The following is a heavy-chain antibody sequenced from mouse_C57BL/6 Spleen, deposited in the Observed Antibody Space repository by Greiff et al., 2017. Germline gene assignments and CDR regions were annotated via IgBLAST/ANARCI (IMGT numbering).Heavy chain of an antibody. V-gene: IGHV2-9*01. CDR2: IWGGGST. J-gene: IGHJ4*01. D-gene: IGHD1-1*01. Sequence: VKLKESGPGLVAPSQSLSITCTVSGFSLTSYGVDWVRQPPGKGLEWLGVIWGGGSTNYNSDLMSSMSICKDNSKSQVVLTMNSLQTDDTSMYYCAKHYYCSRGELDYARDYWGQGTSVTVSS. CDR3: AKHYYCSRGELDYARDY. CDR1: GFSLTSYG.